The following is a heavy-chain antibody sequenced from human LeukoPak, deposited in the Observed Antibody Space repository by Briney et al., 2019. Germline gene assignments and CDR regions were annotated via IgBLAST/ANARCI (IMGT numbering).Heavy chain of an antibody. CDR3: ARDSTPYSGSYLNWFDP. CDR2: ISPSGGST. J-gene: IGHJ5*02. V-gene: IGHV1-46*01. CDR1: GYTFTSHY. D-gene: IGHD1-26*01. Sequence: PRASVTVSCKTSGYTFTSHYIHWVRQAPGQGLEWMGIISPSGGSTTYAQKFQGRVTMTRDPSTSTVYMDLSSLRSEDTAVYYCARDSTPYSGSYLNWFDPWGQGTLVTVSS.